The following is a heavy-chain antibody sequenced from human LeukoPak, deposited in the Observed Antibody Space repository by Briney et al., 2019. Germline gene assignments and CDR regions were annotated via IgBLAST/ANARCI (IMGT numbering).Heavy chain of an antibody. CDR3: ARGQRLGEPAVYYFDY. J-gene: IGHJ4*02. CDR2: INTNTGNP. CDR1: GYTFTSYA. Sequence: ASVKVSCKASGYTFTSYAMNWVRQAPGQGLEWMGWINTNTGNPTYAQGFTGRFVFSLDTSVSTAYLQISSLKAEDTAVYYCARGQRLGEPAVYYFDYWGQGTLVTVSS. V-gene: IGHV7-4-1*02. D-gene: IGHD3-16*01.